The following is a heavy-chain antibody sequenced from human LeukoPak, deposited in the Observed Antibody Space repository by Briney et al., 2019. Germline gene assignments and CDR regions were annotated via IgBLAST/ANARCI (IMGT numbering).Heavy chain of an antibody. CDR1: GYTFTDYF. Sequence: ASVKVSCKASGYTFTDYFLHWGRQAPGQGLEWMGWINPKSGGTNYAQKFQGRVTITADKSTSTAYMELSSLRSEDTAVYYCARGNSGWYDYWGQGTLVTVSS. CDR2: INPKSGGT. J-gene: IGHJ4*02. V-gene: IGHV1-2*02. CDR3: ARGNSGWYDY. D-gene: IGHD6-19*01.